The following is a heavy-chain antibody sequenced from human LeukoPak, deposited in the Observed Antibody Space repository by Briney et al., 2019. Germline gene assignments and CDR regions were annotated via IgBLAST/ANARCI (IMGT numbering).Heavy chain of an antibody. CDR1: GGSISSYY. CDR3: ARQAPDYDFWSGPSKQAFDI. D-gene: IGHD3-3*01. V-gene: IGHV4-59*08. Sequence: KPSETLSLTCTVSGGSISSYYWSWIRQPPGKGLEWIGYIYYSGSTNYNPSLKSRVTISVDTSKNQFSLKLSSVTAADTAVYYCARQAPDYDFWSGPSKQAFDIWGQGTMVTVSS. CDR2: IYYSGST. J-gene: IGHJ3*02.